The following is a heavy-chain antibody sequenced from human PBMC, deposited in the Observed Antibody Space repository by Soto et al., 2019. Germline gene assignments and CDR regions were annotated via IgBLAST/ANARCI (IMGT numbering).Heavy chain of an antibody. CDR3: VRQAPGVSNWFDP. Sequence: PGESLKISCMGSGYSFTSYWIGWVRQVPGKGLEWMGIIYPGDSDTRYSPSFQGQVTISADRSISTAYLQWSSLKASDTAMYYCVRQAPGVSNWFDPWGQGTLVTVSS. J-gene: IGHJ5*02. D-gene: IGHD2-8*01. CDR2: IYPGDSDT. V-gene: IGHV5-51*01. CDR1: GYSFTSYW.